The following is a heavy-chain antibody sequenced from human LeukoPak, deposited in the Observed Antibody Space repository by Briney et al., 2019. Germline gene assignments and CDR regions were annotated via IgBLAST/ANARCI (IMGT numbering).Heavy chain of an antibody. V-gene: IGHV3-74*01. CDR1: GSTVSSNY. D-gene: IGHD1-26*01. CDR2: INSDGSST. J-gene: IGHJ4*02. CDR3: ARDEVGATTERGY. Sequence: GGSLRLSCAASGSTVSSNYMSWVRQAPGKGLVWVSRINSDGSSTSYADSVKGRFTISRDNAKNTLYLQMNSLRAEDTAVYYCARDEVGATTERGYWGQGTLVTVSS.